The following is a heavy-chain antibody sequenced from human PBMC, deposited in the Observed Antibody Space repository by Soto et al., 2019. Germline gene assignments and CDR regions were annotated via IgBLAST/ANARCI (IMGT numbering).Heavy chain of an antibody. CDR2: IKQDGSEK. CDR3: ARDRYYYASGSSLY. V-gene: IGHV3-7*01. J-gene: IGHJ4*02. D-gene: IGHD3-10*01. Sequence: GGSLRLSCAASGFTFSSYWMSWVRQAPGKGLEWVANIKQDGSEKYYVDSVKGRFTISRDNAKNSLYLQMNSLRAEDTAVYYCARDRYYYASGSSLYWGQGTLVTVSS. CDR1: GFTFSSYW.